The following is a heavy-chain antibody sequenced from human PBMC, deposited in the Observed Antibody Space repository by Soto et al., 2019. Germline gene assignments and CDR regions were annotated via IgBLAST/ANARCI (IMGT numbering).Heavy chain of an antibody. CDR1: GGTFSSYA. CDR2: IIPIFGTA. J-gene: IGHJ3*02. V-gene: IGHV1-69*06. D-gene: IGHD6-6*01. Sequence: SVKVSCKASGGTFSSYAISWVRQAPGQGLEWMGGIIPIFGTANYAQKFQGRVAITADKSTSTAYMELSSLRSEDTAVYYCARARIAARRPDAFDIWGQGTMVTVSS. CDR3: ARARIAARRPDAFDI.